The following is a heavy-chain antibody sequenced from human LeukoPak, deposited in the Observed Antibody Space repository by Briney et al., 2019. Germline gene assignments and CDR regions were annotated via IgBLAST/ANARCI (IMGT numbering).Heavy chain of an antibody. D-gene: IGHD6-13*01. J-gene: IGHJ4*02. V-gene: IGHV3-30*04. CDR1: GFTFSSYA. Sequence: GGSLRLPCAASGFTFSSYAMHWVRQAPGKGLEWVAVISYDGSNKYYADSVKGRFTISRDNSKNTLYLQMNSLRAEDTAVYYCARDRGQLVPFDYWGQGTLVTVSP. CDR3: ARDRGQLVPFDY. CDR2: ISYDGSNK.